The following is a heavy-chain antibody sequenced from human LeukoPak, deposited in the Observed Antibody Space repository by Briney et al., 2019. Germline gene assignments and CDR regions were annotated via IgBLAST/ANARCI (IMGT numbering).Heavy chain of an antibody. D-gene: IGHD5-18*01. CDR2: ISSSGSTI. CDR3: ARDKRGYSYGYSSKYYYYYYMDV. V-gene: IGHV3-11*01. CDR1: GFTFSDYY. Sequence: GGSLRLSCAASGFTFSDYYMSWIRQAPGKGLEWVSYISSSGSTIYYADSVKGRFTISRDNAKNSLYLQMNSLRAEDTAVYYCARDKRGYSYGYSSKYYYYYYMDVWGKGTTVTISS. J-gene: IGHJ6*03.